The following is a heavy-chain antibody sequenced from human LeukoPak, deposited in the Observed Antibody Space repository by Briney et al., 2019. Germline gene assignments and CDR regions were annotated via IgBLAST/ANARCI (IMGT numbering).Heavy chain of an antibody. CDR2: IKEDGTET. CDR3: AKDPYGDYDPAFDY. J-gene: IGHJ4*02. Sequence: GGSLRLSCAASGFMFSSNWMSWVRLAPGKGLEWVANIKEDGTETYYVDSVKGRFTISRDNSKNTLYLQMNSLRAEDTAVYYCAKDPYGDYDPAFDYWGQGTLVTVSS. D-gene: IGHD4-17*01. CDR1: GFMFSSNW. V-gene: IGHV3-7*03.